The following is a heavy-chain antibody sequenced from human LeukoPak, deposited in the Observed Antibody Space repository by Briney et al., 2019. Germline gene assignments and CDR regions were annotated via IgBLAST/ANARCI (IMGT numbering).Heavy chain of an antibody. CDR2: ISTSSTYI. Sequence: GGSLRLSCAASGFTFSSYAMSWVRQAPGKGLEWVSSISTSSTYIYYADSVKGRFTISRDNDKNSLYLQMNSLRAEDTAVYYCARDGYSSGYLKALDYWGQGTQLTVSS. D-gene: IGHD5-18*01. CDR1: GFTFSSYA. J-gene: IGHJ4*02. V-gene: IGHV3-21*01. CDR3: ARDGYSSGYLKALDY.